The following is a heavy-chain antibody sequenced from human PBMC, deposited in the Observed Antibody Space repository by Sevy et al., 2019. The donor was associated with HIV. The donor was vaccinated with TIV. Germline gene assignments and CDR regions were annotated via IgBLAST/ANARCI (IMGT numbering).Heavy chain of an antibody. CDR2: ISGSSTTI. CDR1: GFTFREYS. V-gene: IGHV3-48*01. J-gene: IGHJ5*02. Sequence: GGSLRLSCVGSGFTFREYSMNWVRQAPGKGLEWVSYISGSSTTIEHADSVKGRFSISRDNADNSVFLQMNRLRVEDTAVYYCARSLAAAENWFDPWGQGTLVTVSP. D-gene: IGHD6-13*01. CDR3: ARSLAAAENWFDP.